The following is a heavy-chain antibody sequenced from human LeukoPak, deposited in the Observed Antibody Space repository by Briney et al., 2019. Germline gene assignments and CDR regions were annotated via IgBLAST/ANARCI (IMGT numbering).Heavy chain of an antibody. V-gene: IGHV6-1*01. J-gene: IGHJ6*02. CDR1: GDSVSRNGAA. Sequence: SQTLSLTCAISGDSVSRNGAAWNWLRQSPSRGLEWLGRTYYTSKWYNDYAVSVKSRITINPDTSKNQFSLQLNSVTPEDTAVYYCARGRYYYYAMDVWGQGTTVTVSS. CDR2: TYYTSKWYN. CDR3: ARGRYYYYAMDV.